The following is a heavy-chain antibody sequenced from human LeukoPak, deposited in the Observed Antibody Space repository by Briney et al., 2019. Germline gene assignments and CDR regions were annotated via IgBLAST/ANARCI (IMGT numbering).Heavy chain of an antibody. D-gene: IGHD6-25*01. V-gene: IGHV3-7*03. CDR2: IKQDGSEK. CDR1: GFIFTRHW. J-gene: IGHJ3*02. Sequence: GGSLRLSCVASGFIFTRHWMGWVRQAPGKGLEWVANIKQDGSEKYYVDSVKGRFTISRDNAKNSLYLQMNSLRADDTAVYYCARDGPAAGKGDAFDIWGQGTRVTVSS. CDR3: ARDGPAAGKGDAFDI.